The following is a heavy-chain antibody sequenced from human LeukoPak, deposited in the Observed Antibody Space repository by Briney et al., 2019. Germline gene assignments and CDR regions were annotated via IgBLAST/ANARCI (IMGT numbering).Heavy chain of an antibody. CDR2: ISYDGSNK. Sequence: GGSLRLSCVGSGFIFRVYWMAWVRQAPGKGLEWVAVISYDGSNKYYADSVKGRFTISRDNSKNTLYLQMNSLRAEDTAVYYCAKDRAVAGYFDYWGQGTLVTVSS. D-gene: IGHD6-19*01. J-gene: IGHJ4*02. CDR3: AKDRAVAGYFDY. CDR1: GFIFRVYW. V-gene: IGHV3-30*18.